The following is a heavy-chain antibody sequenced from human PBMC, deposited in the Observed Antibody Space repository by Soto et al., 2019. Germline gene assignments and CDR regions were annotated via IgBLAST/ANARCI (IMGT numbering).Heavy chain of an antibody. CDR1: GGAISSYY. CDR2: VFSSGST. CDR3: ARVAFSYFGMDV. Sequence: SETLSLTCSVPGGAISSYYWSWVRQPAGKGLEWIGRVFSSGSTNYNASLKSRVSMSIDTSKNEISLTLRSVTAADTAVYYCARVAFSYFGMDVWGPGTTVTVSS. J-gene: IGHJ6*02. V-gene: IGHV4-4*07. D-gene: IGHD3-3*02.